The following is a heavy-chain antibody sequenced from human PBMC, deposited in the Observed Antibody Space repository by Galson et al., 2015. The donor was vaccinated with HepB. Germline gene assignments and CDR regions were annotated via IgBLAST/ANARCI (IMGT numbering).Heavy chain of an antibody. CDR3: ARQPLDYGDYGPYFDY. V-gene: IGHV5-10-1*01. Sequence: QSGAAVKKPGESLRISCKGSGYSFTNYWISWVRQMPGKGLEWMGRIDPSDSYTNYSPSSQGHVTISADKSISTAYLQWSSLKASDTAMYYCARQPLDYGDYGPYFDYCGQRTLVTVSS. D-gene: IGHD4-17*01. J-gene: IGHJ4*02. CDR2: IDPSDSYT. CDR1: GYSFTNYW.